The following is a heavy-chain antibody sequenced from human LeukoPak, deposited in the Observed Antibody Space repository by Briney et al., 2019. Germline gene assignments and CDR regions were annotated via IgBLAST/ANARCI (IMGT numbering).Heavy chain of an antibody. D-gene: IGHD1-1*01. Sequence: SETLSLTFTVSGGSLINSSYYWGWLRQPPGKGREWLGSIYYSGSPYYNPSLKSRVTISVDTSKNQFSLELSSVTAADTAVYYCARRDFGTTGTGAFDIWGQGTMVTVSS. J-gene: IGHJ3*02. CDR3: ARRDFGTTGTGAFDI. CDR2: IYYSGSP. CDR1: GGSLINSSYY. V-gene: IGHV4-39*01.